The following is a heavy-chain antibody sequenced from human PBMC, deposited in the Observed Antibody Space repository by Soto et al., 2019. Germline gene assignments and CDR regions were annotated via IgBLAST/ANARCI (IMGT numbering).Heavy chain of an antibody. D-gene: IGHD3-10*01. CDR3: ARVGVRGAFDY. Sequence: ASVKVSCKASGYTFTGYYMHWVRQAPGQGLEWMGWINPNSGGTNYAQKFQGWVTMTRDTSISTAYMELSSVTAADTAVYYCARVGVRGAFDYWGQGTLVTVSS. CDR2: INPNSGGT. V-gene: IGHV1-2*04. J-gene: IGHJ4*02. CDR1: GYTFTGYY.